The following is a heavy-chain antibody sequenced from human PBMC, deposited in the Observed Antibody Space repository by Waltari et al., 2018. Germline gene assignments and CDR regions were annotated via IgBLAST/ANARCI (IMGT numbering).Heavy chain of an antibody. CDR2: INSDGSGT. D-gene: IGHD3-22*01. J-gene: IGHJ6*03. V-gene: IGHV3-74*01. CDR1: GFPLSRYS. Sequence: EVQLVESGGGLVQPGGSMRPPWAASGFPLSRYSINWLRQVPGKGLVWVSRINSDGSGTIYADSVKGRFTISRDNAKNTLYLQLNSLRVEDTAVYYCAREPSPDSSGYFYYYMDVWGKGTTVTVSS. CDR3: AREPSPDSSGYFYYYMDV.